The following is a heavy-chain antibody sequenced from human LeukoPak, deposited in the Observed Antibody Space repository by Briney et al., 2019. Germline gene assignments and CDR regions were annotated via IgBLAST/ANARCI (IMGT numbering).Heavy chain of an antibody. V-gene: IGHV3-30*02. D-gene: IGHD6-13*01. Sequence: GGSLRLSCAASGITSSSSGMHWVRQAPGKGLEWVAFIRYDGTDTYYADSVEGRFIISRDNSKNTLYLQMNSLRVEDTAIYYCAIDSTIAAPGRLGFDYWGQGTLVTVSS. CDR3: AIDSTIAAPGRLGFDY. J-gene: IGHJ4*02. CDR2: IRYDGTDT. CDR1: GITSSSSG.